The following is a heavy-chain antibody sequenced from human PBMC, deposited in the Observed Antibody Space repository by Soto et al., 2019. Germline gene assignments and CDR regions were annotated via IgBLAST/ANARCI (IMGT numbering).Heavy chain of an antibody. V-gene: IGHV1-8*01. CDR2: MSPHSGNT. J-gene: IGHJ6*02. CDR1: GYHFTSYD. CDR3: ARDPPREDDCTNGVCDPHYYYYYGMDV. D-gene: IGHD2-8*01. Sequence: ASVKVSCKASGYHFTSYDINWVRQAAGQGLEWMGLMSPHSGNTGSPQKFQGRVTMTRNSSISTAYTELSSLRSEDTAVYYCARDPPREDDCTNGVCDPHYYYYYGMDVWGQGTTVTAP.